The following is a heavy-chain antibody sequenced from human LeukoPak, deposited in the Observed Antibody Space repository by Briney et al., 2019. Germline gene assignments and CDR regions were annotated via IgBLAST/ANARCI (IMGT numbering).Heavy chain of an antibody. D-gene: IGHD4-23*01. CDR1: GGSFSDDY. V-gene: IGHV4-34*01. J-gene: IGHJ1*01. CDR2: INHTGGT. Sequence: SETLSLTCAVYGGSFSDDYWSWIRQSPGEGREGIGEINHTGGTNYNPSLKRRVTISQDRSKNQFFLKLYFVTAADTALYFGARGRWDVRFQHWGQGTLVTVSS. CDR3: ARGRWDVRFQH.